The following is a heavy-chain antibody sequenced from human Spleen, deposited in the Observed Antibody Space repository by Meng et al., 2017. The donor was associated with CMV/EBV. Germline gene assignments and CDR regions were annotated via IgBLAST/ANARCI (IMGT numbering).Heavy chain of an antibody. Sequence: ASVKVSCKASGYTFTSYGISWVRQAPGQGLEWMGWISAYSGGTNYAQNFQGRVTMTRDTSISTAYMDLRRLKSDDTAVYYCARGVLKIFGVIIMSKRNWFDPWGQGTLVTVSS. CDR1: GYTFTSYG. CDR2: ISAYSGGT. D-gene: IGHD3-3*01. CDR3: ARGVLKIFGVIIMSKRNWFDP. J-gene: IGHJ5*02. V-gene: IGHV1-18*01.